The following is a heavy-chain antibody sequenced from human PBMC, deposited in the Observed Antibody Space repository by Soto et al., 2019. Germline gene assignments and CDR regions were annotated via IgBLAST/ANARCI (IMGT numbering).Heavy chain of an antibody. Sequence: GGSLRLSCAASGFTVSSNYMSWVRQAPGKGLEWVSVIYSGGSTYYADSVKGRFTISRDNSKNTLYLQMNSLRAEDTAVYYCARGGRGYDFWSGYYTAEYFQNWGQGTLVTVSS. V-gene: IGHV3-53*01. CDR3: ARGGRGYDFWSGYYTAEYFQN. J-gene: IGHJ1*01. CDR2: IYSGGST. D-gene: IGHD3-3*01. CDR1: GFTVSSNY.